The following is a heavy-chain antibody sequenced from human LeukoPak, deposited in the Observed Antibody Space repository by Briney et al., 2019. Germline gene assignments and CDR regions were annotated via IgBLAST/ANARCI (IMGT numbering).Heavy chain of an antibody. Sequence: GGSLRLSCAASGFTFSSYAMNWVRQAPGKGLEWVSSISSSSSYIYYADSVKGRFTISRDNAKNSLYLQMNSLRAEDTAEYYCARGTHGGYDYFDYWGQGTLVTVSS. CDR1: GFTFSSYA. CDR3: ARGTHGGYDYFDY. CDR2: ISSSSSYI. D-gene: IGHD5-12*01. V-gene: IGHV3-21*01. J-gene: IGHJ4*02.